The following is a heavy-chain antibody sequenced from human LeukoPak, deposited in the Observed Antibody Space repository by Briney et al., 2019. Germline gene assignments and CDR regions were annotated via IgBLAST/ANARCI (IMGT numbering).Heavy chain of an antibody. Sequence: SETLSLTCAVYGGSFSGYYWSWIRQPPGKGLEWIGEINHSGSTNYNPSLKSRVTISVDTSKNQFSLKLSSVTAADTAVYYCATYMGGRPDAFDIWGQGTMVTVSS. CDR3: ATYMGGRPDAFDI. V-gene: IGHV4-34*01. CDR2: INHSGST. CDR1: GGSFSGYY. D-gene: IGHD3-16*01. J-gene: IGHJ3*02.